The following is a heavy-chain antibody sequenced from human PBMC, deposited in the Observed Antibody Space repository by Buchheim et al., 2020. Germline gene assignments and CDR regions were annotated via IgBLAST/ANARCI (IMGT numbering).Heavy chain of an antibody. J-gene: IGHJ3*02. CDR2: IYYSGRT. CDR3: ARGDSSGYYFHAFDI. CDR1: GGSISSGGYY. D-gene: IGHD3-22*01. V-gene: IGHV4-31*03. Sequence: QVQLQESGPGLVKPSQTLSLTCTVSGGSISSGGYYWSWIRKHPGKGLEWNGYIYYSGRTYYNPSLKSRVTISEDKDKNQFYLKLSSVTAADTAVYYCARGDSSGYYFHAFDIWGQGT.